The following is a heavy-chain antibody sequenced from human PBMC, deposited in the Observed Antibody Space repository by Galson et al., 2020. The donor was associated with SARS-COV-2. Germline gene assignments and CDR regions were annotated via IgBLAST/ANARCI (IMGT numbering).Heavy chain of an antibody. V-gene: IGHV1-2*04. CDR3: ARGGETYYDILTGYYYYYYGMDV. CDR2: INPNSGGT. Sequence: ASVKVSCKASGYTFTGYYMHWVRQAPGQGLEWMGWINPNSGGTNYAQKFQGWVTMTSDTSISTAYMELSRLRSDDTAVYYCARGGETYYDILTGYYYYYYGMDVWGQGTTVTVSS. CDR1: GYTFTGYY. J-gene: IGHJ6*02. D-gene: IGHD3-9*01.